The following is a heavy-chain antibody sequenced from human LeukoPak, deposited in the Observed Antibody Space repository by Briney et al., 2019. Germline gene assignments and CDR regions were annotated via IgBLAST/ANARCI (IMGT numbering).Heavy chain of an antibody. CDR1: EFTFSNAW. J-gene: IGHJ4*02. CDR2: ISSSSSYI. V-gene: IGHV3-21*01. Sequence: GGSLRLSCTASEFTFSNAWMSWVRQAPGKGLEWVSSISSSSSYIYYADSVKGRFTISRDNAKNSLYLQMNSLRAEDTAVYYCARGGYDYVWGSYRLIDYWGQGTLVTVSS. D-gene: IGHD3-16*02. CDR3: ARGGYDYVWGSYRLIDY.